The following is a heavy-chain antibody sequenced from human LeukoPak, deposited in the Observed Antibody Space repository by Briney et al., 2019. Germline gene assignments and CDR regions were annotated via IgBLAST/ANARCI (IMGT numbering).Heavy chain of an antibody. Sequence: GASVKVSCKASGGTFSSYAISWVRQAPGQGPEWMGRIIPILGIANYAQKFQGRVTITADKSTSTAYMELSSLRSEDTAVYYCARGQQWLVLIFDYWGQGTLVTVSS. V-gene: IGHV1-69*04. CDR1: GGTFSSYA. CDR2: IIPILGIA. J-gene: IGHJ4*02. D-gene: IGHD6-19*01. CDR3: ARGQQWLVLIFDY.